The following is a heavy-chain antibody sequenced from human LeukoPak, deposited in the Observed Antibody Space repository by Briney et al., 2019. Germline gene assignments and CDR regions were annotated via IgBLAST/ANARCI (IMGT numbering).Heavy chain of an antibody. CDR3: ERVGIEGASLDY. CDR2: INHSAST. J-gene: IGHJ4*02. CDR1: GGSFSGYS. D-gene: IGHD1-26*01. Sequence: SETLSLTCAVSGGSFSGYSWCWVCQPPRKGLGWIGEINHSASTNNNPSLKSRVTISVATSKNQYSLKLNAVTAADTAVYYCERVGIEGASLDYWGQGTLVTVSS. V-gene: IGHV4-34*01.